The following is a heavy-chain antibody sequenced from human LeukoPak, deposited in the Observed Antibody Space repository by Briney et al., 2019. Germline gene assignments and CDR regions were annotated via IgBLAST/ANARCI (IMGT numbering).Heavy chain of an antibody. Sequence: SETLSLTCTVSGGSISSYYWSWIRQPPGKGLEWIGYIYTSGSTNYNPSLKSRVTISVDTSENQFSLKLNSVTAADTAVYYCARHYYDSSGYYYSYFDYWGQGTLVTVSS. D-gene: IGHD3-22*01. V-gene: IGHV4-4*09. CDR2: IYTSGST. CDR1: GGSISSYY. J-gene: IGHJ4*02. CDR3: ARHYYDSSGYYYSYFDY.